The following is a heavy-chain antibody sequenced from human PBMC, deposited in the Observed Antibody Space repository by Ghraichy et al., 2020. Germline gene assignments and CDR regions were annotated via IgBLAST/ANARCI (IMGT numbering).Heavy chain of an antibody. CDR1: GGSISSYY. Sequence: SETLSLTCTVSGGSISSYYWSWIRQPPGKGLEWIGYIYYSGSTNYNPSLKSRVTISVDTSKNQFSLKLSSVTAADTAVYYCATGETSSWSPLAGMDVWGQGTTVTVSS. CDR3: ATGETSSWSPLAGMDV. CDR2: IYYSGST. D-gene: IGHD6-13*01. V-gene: IGHV4-59*01. J-gene: IGHJ6*02.